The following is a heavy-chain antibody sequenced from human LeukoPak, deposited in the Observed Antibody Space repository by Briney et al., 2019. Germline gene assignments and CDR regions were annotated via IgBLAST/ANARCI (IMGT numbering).Heavy chain of an antibody. CDR2: ISSSSSYI. Sequence: GGSPRLSCAASGFTFSSYSMNWVRQAPGKGLEWVSSISSSSSYIYYADSVKGRFTISRDNAKNSLYLQMNSLRAEDTAVYYCARDGGYYDSSGYYPSYYYHGMDVWGQGTTVTVSS. V-gene: IGHV3-21*01. J-gene: IGHJ6*02. D-gene: IGHD3-22*01. CDR1: GFTFSSYS. CDR3: ARDGGYYDSSGYYPSYYYHGMDV.